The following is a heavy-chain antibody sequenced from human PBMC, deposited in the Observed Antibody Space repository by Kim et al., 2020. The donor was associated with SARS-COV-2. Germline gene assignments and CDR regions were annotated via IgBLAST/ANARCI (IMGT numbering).Heavy chain of an antibody. V-gene: IGHV3-23*01. Sequence: GGSLRLSCAASGFTFSSYAMTWVRQAPGKGLEWVSAIGGSGITTYYADSVKGRFTISRDNSKNTLYLQMNSLRAEDTAVYYCAKSPSHNWNNANHWGQGTLVTVSS. CDR1: GFTFSSYA. CDR3: AKSPSHNWNNANH. J-gene: IGHJ5*02. D-gene: IGHD1-20*01. CDR2: IGGSGITT.